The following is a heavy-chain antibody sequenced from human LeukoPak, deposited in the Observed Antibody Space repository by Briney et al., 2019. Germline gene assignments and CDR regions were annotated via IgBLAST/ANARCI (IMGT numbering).Heavy chain of an antibody. CDR1: GGSISTYY. V-gene: IGHV4-59*01. CDR2: IYYSGST. J-gene: IGHJ4*02. D-gene: IGHD3-22*01. CDR3: TRNYDSSGYTTFGY. Sequence: SETLSVTCIVSGGSISTYYCSWIRQPPGKGLEWIGHIYYSGSTNYNPSLKSRVTIAVDTSKNHFSLKLSSVTAADTAVYYCTRNYDSSGYTTFGYWGRGTLVTVSS.